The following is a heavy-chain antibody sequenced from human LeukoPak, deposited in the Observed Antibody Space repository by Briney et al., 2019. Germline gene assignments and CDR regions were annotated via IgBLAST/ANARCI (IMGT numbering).Heavy chain of an antibody. CDR1: GFTFSSYG. D-gene: IGHD3-10*01. Sequence: GGSLRLSCAASGFTFSSYGMHWVRQAPGKGLEWVAVICYDGSNKYYADSVKGRFTISRDNSKNTLFLQMNSLRAEDTAVYYCARASRAGTMVRGANYYYGMDVWGQGTTVTVSS. J-gene: IGHJ6*02. V-gene: IGHV3-33*01. CDR3: ARASRAGTMVRGANYYYGMDV. CDR2: ICYDGSNK.